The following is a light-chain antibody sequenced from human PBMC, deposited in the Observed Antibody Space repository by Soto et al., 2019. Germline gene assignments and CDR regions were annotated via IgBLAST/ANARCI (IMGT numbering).Light chain of an antibody. CDR2: DAS. CDR1: QSVSSS. Sequence: EIALTQSPATLSLSPGERATLSCRASQSVSSSLAWYQQKPGQAPRLVIYDASNRATGIPARFSGSGSGTDFTLTISSLEREDFAVYYCQARTNWPPYTFGQGTKLEIK. J-gene: IGKJ2*01. CDR3: QARTNWPPYT. V-gene: IGKV3-11*01.